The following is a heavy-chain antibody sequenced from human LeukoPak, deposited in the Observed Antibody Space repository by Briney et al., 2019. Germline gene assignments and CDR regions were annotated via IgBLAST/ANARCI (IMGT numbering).Heavy chain of an antibody. CDR3: AREREYCGGDCYSDYYYYMDV. V-gene: IGHV4-4*07. CDR1: GGSFSGYY. D-gene: IGHD2-21*02. Sequence: SETLSLTCAVYGGSFSGYYWSWIRQPAGKGLEWIGRIYTSGSTNYNPSLKSRVTMSVDTSKNQFSLKLSSVTAADTAVYYCAREREYCGGDCYSDYYYYMDVWGKGTTVTISS. CDR2: IYTSGST. J-gene: IGHJ6*03.